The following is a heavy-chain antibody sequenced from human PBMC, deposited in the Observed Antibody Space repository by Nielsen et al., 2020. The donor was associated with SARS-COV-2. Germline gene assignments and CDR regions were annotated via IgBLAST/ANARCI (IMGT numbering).Heavy chain of an antibody. D-gene: IGHD3-22*01. CDR3: ASPLSYYDSSGSFDY. CDR1: GLTFSNYA. J-gene: IGHJ4*02. CDR2: ISYDGNNK. Sequence: GGSLRLSCAASGLTFSNYAMHWVRQAPGKGLEWVAVISYDGNNKYYTDSVKGRFTISRDNSKNTLYLQMNSLRAEDTAVYYCASPLSYYDSSGSFDYWGQGTLVTVSS. V-gene: IGHV3-30-3*01.